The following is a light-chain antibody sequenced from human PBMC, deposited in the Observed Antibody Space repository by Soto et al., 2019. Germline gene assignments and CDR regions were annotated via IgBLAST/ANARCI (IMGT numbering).Light chain of an antibody. V-gene: IGKV3-20*01. CDR1: QSISSTV. CDR2: GAS. J-gene: IGKJ1*01. CDR3: QQYYSSWT. Sequence: EIVLTQSPGTLSLSPGEEATLSCMASQSISSTVLAWYQQKPGQAPRVLIYGASRRATGIPDRFSGSGSGTDFTLTISRLEPEDFALYYCQQYYSSWTFGQGTKVEMK.